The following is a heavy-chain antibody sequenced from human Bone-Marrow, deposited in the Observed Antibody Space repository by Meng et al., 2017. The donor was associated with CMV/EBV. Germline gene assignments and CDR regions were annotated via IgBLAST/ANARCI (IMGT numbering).Heavy chain of an antibody. V-gene: IGHV3-48*04. D-gene: IGHD3-22*01. CDR1: GFTFSSYS. CDR2: ISSSGSSI. Sequence: GESLKISCAASGFTFSSYSMNWVRQAPGKGLEWVSYISSSGSSIYYADSVKGRFTVSRDNVKNSLYLQMSSLRAEDTAVYYCSSPPTYYYNSSGYYHRDYWGQGTLVTVSS. CDR3: SSPPTYYYNSSGYYHRDY. J-gene: IGHJ4*02.